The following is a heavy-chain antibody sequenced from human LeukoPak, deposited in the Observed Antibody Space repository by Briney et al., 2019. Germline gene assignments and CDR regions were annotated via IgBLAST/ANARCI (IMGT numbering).Heavy chain of an antibody. CDR1: GGSISSYY. CDR3: ARDRLGYCTNGVCYPYYFDY. V-gene: IGHV4-59*01. J-gene: IGHJ4*02. CDR2: IYYSGST. D-gene: IGHD2-8*01. Sequence: SETLSLTCTVYGGSISSYYWSWIRQPSGKGLEWIGYIYYSGSTNYNPSLKSRVTISVDTSKNQFSLKLSSVTAADTAVYYCARDRLGYCTNGVCYPYYFDYWGQGTLVTVSS.